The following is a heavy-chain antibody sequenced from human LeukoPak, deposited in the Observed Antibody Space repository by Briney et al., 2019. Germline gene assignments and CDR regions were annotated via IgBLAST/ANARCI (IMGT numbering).Heavy chain of an antibody. V-gene: IGHV3-66*01. D-gene: IGHD3-16*01. CDR3: ARDASSYVDY. Sequence: GGSLRLSCAASGFTFSSYAMSWVRQAPGKGLEWVSVIYSGGSTYYADSVKGRFTISRDNSKNTLYLQMNSLRAEDTAVYYCARDASSYVDYWGQGTLVTVSS. J-gene: IGHJ4*02. CDR2: IYSGGST. CDR1: GFTFSSYA.